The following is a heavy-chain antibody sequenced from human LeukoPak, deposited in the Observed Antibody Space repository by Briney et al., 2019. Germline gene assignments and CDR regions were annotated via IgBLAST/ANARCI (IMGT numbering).Heavy chain of an antibody. J-gene: IGHJ4*02. CDR3: AKGPLLLWFGEEFDY. Sequence: GRSLRLSCAASGFTFSSYGMHWVRQAPGKGLEWVAVIWYDGSNKYYADSVKGRFTIPRDNSKNTLYLQMNSLRAEDTAVYYCAKGPLLLWFGEEFDYWGQGTLVTVSS. D-gene: IGHD3-10*01. V-gene: IGHV3-33*06. CDR2: IWYDGSNK. CDR1: GFTFSSYG.